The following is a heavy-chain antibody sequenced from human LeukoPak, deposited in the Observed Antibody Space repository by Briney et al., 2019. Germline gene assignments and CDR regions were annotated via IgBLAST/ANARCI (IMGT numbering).Heavy chain of an antibody. J-gene: IGHJ6*02. Sequence: PSETLSLTCTVSGGSISTFYWSWLRQPPGKGLEWIGYIFHTGHSNHNPSLKSRVTISVDRSKNQFSLKLSSVTAADTAVYYCARASGSMVRGVLYYYYGMDVWGQGTTVTVSS. CDR1: GGSISTFY. D-gene: IGHD3-10*01. CDR3: ARASGSMVRGVLYYYYGMDV. V-gene: IGHV4-59*12. CDR2: IFHTGHS.